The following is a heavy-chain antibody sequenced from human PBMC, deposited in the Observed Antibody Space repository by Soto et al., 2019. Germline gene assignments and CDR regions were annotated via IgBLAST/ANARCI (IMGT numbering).Heavy chain of an antibody. D-gene: IGHD6-13*01. CDR1: GFTFSSYG. Sequence: GGSLRLSCAASGFTFSSYGMHWVRQAPGKGLEWVAVIWYDGSNKYYADSVRGRFTISRDNSRNTLYLQMNSLRAEDTAVYYCARDTGGNAAAGMGYYFDYWGQGSLVTVSS. CDR3: ARDTGGNAAAGMGYYFDY. V-gene: IGHV3-33*08. CDR2: IWYDGSNK. J-gene: IGHJ4*02.